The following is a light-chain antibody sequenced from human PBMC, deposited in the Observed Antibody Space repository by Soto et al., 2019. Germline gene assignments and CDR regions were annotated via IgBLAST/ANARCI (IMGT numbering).Light chain of an antibody. Sequence: QSALTQPASVSGSPGQSITISSTGSSSDVGSYNLVSWHQQYPGKAPKLMIYEGSKRPSGVSNRFSGSKSGNTASLTISGLQAEDEADYYCCSYAGRSTLVFGGGTKLTVL. J-gene: IGLJ3*02. CDR1: SSDVGSYNL. V-gene: IGLV2-23*01. CDR3: CSYAGRSTLV. CDR2: EGS.